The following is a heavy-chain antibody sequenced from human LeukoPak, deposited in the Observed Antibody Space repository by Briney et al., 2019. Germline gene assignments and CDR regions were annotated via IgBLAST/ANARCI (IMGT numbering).Heavy chain of an antibody. V-gene: IGHV3-23*01. CDR3: AKFSPSNLDY. Sequence: PGGSLRLSCVASGFTFDTYDMTWVRQAPGKGLEWVSAISAGGHDSYYSDSVRGRFTISRDNPTNTLYLQMNSLRVEDTAVYYCAKFSPSNLDYWGQGTLVTVSS. CDR2: ISAGGHDS. J-gene: IGHJ4*02. CDR1: GFTFDTYD. D-gene: IGHD2-2*01.